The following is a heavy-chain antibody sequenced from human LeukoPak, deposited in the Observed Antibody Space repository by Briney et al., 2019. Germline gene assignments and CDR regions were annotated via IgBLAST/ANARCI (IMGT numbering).Heavy chain of an antibody. CDR2: ISAYNGNT. CDR3: ARLGYCSGGSCAYYYYGMDV. D-gene: IGHD2-15*01. J-gene: IGHJ6*02. Sequence: ASVKVSCKASGYTFTSYGISWVRQAPGQGLGWMGWISAYNGNTNYAQKLQGRLTMTTDTSTSTAYMELRSLRSDDTAVYYCARLGYCSGGSCAYYYYGMDVWGQGTTVTVSS. CDR1: GYTFTSYG. V-gene: IGHV1-18*01.